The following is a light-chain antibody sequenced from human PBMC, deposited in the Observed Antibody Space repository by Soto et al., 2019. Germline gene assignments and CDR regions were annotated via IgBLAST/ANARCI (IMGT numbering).Light chain of an antibody. V-gene: IGKV3-15*01. CDR1: QSVSSK. CDR2: GAS. J-gene: IGKJ1*01. Sequence: EIVMTQSPATLSVSPGERATLSCRASQSVSSKLAWYQQKPGQGPRLLIYGASTRATGIPARFSGSGSGTEFTLTISRLQSEDFAVYYCQHYSNWLWTFGQGTKVEIK. CDR3: QHYSNWLWT.